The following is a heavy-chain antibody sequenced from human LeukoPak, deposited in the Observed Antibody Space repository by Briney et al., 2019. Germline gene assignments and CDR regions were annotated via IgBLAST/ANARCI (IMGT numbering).Heavy chain of an antibody. Sequence: PSETLSLTCAISGGSISSSNWWTWVRQPPGKGLEWVGEIYLRGNTNYNPSLKSRVTISVDTSKNQFSLKLSSVTAADTAVYYCARKGEDAFDIWGQGTMVTVSS. J-gene: IGHJ3*02. V-gene: IGHV4-4*02. CDR2: IYLRGNT. CDR1: GGSISSSNW. CDR3: ARKGEDAFDI.